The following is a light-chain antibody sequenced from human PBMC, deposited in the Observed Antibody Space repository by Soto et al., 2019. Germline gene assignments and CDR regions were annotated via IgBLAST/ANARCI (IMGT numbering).Light chain of an antibody. V-gene: IGKV3-11*01. CDR2: DAS. CDR1: QSVSTF. Sequence: EIVLTQSPATLSLSPGERATLSCRASQSVSTFLAWYQHKPGQAPRLLIYDASNRATGIPARFRGSGSGTDFTLTISSLEPEDFALYYCQQGTDWPPGTFGQGTKVDIK. CDR3: QQGTDWPPGT. J-gene: IGKJ1*01.